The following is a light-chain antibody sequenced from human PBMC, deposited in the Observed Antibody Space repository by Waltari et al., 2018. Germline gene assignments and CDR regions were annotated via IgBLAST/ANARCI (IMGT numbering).Light chain of an antibody. V-gene: IGKV3-11*01. Sequence: EIVLTQSPATLSLSPGETATLSCRASQSINNYLAWYQQKPGQSPRLLIYDASNRATGIPARFSGSGSGTDFTLTISSLEPEDFALYYCQQRYSWPPLTFGGGTQVEIK. CDR1: QSINNY. J-gene: IGKJ4*01. CDR2: DAS. CDR3: QQRYSWPPLT.